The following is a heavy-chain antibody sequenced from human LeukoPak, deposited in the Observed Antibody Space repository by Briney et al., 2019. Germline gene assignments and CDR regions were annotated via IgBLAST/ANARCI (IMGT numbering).Heavy chain of an antibody. Sequence: SETLSLTCTVSGDSISSSSPYWGWIRQPPGKGLEWIGSIYYSGSTYYNTSLKSRVTISVDTSKNQFSLKLSSVTAADTAVYYCARHLSIAAAGNWFDPWGQGTLVTVSS. J-gene: IGHJ5*02. CDR3: ARHLSIAAAGNWFDP. D-gene: IGHD6-13*01. CDR1: GDSISSSSPY. V-gene: IGHV4-39*01. CDR2: IYYSGST.